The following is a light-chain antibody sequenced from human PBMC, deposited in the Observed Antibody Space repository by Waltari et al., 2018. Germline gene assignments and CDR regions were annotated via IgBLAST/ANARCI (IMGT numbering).Light chain of an antibody. CDR2: VNSDGSH. Sequence: QLVLTQSPSASASLGASVKLTCTLNSGHSSNVVAWLQQQPEKGPRYLMKVNSDGSHSKGDEIPDRFSGSSSGAERYLTISSVQSEDGADYYCQTGGHGTWVFGGGTKLTVL. J-gene: IGLJ3*02. V-gene: IGLV4-69*01. CDR3: QTGGHGTWV. CDR1: SGHSSNV.